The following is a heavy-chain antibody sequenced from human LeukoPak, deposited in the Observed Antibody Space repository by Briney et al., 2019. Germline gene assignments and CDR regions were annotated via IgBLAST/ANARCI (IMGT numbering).Heavy chain of an antibody. CDR3: ARVIVVVVAATQIDAFDI. D-gene: IGHD2-15*01. Sequence: SEALSLTCTVSGYSISSGYYWGWIRQPPGKGLEWIGSIYHSGSTYYNPSLKSRVTISVDTSKNQFSLKLSSVTAADTAVYYCARVIVVVVAATQIDAFDIWGQGTMVTVSS. CDR1: GYSISSGYY. CDR2: IYHSGST. V-gene: IGHV4-38-2*02. J-gene: IGHJ3*02.